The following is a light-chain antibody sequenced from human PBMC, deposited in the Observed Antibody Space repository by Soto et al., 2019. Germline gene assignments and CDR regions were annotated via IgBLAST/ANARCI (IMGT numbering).Light chain of an antibody. CDR3: QQLHDYPIT. CDR1: QGIDSS. V-gene: IGKV1-9*01. CDR2: AAS. Sequence: ILLTQPPSSLSASVGDSVTISCRASQGIDSSFAWYQQKPGKAPKLMSYAASSLQSGVPSRFSGSGSGTDCTLTISSLQPEDFATYYCQQLHDYPITFGQGTLLEIK. J-gene: IGKJ5*01.